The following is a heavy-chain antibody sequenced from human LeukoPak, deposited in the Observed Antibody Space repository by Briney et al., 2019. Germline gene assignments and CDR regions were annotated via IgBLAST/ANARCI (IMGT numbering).Heavy chain of an antibody. D-gene: IGHD6-19*01. V-gene: IGHV4-4*07. Sequence: SETLSLTCTVSGGSISSYYWSWIRQPAGKGLEWIGRIYSSGSTNYNPSLKSRVTMSVDTSKNQFSLKLSSVTAADTAVYYCARVGSSGWYFDYWGQGTLVTVSS. J-gene: IGHJ4*02. CDR1: GGSISSYY. CDR3: ARVGSSGWYFDY. CDR2: IYSSGST.